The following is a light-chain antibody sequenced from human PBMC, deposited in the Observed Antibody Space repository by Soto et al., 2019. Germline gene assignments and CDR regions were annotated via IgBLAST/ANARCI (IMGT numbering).Light chain of an antibody. CDR2: RDN. V-gene: IGLV1-47*01. CDR1: TSNIEINS. Sequence: QSVLTQPPSASGTPGQRVTISCSGSTSNIEINSVFWYQQLPRTAPKLLIYRDNQRPSGVPDRFSGSKSGTSASLAIIGLRSEDEADYYCAAWDDSLSSWVFGGGTQLTV. CDR3: AAWDDSLSSWV. J-gene: IGLJ3*02.